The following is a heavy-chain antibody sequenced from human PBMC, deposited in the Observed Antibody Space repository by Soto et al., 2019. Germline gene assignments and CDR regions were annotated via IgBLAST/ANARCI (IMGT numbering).Heavy chain of an antibody. D-gene: IGHD3-10*01. CDR2: INAGNGNT. CDR3: ARERRVTMVRGEKSY. Sequence: GASVKVSCKASGYTFTSYAMHWVRHAPGQRLEWMGWINAGNGNTKYSQKFQGRVTITRDTSASTAYMELSSLRSEDTAVYYCARERRVTMVRGEKSYWGQGTLVTVSS. V-gene: IGHV1-3*01. CDR1: GYTFTSYA. J-gene: IGHJ4*02.